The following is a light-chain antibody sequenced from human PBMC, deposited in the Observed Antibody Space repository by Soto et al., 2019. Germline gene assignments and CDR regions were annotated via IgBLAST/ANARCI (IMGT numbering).Light chain of an antibody. J-gene: IGKJ4*01. CDR3: QQYNIWPLT. CDR1: QSVSSD. CDR2: GAA. Sequence: ETQMTQSPVTLSVSPGERVTLFCRASQSVSSDLAWYQKKPGQPPRLLIYGAATRATGIPARFSGSGSGTEFTLTINSLQSEDFALYYCQQYNIWPLTFGGGTRVQIK. V-gene: IGKV3-15*01.